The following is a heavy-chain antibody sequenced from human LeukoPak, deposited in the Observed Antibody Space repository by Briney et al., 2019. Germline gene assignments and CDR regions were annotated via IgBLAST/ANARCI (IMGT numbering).Heavy chain of an antibody. D-gene: IGHD6-19*01. CDR3: AATTHSGWYYFHY. J-gene: IGHJ4*02. Sequence: GESLNISCKGSGYSFTSYWISWVRQMPGKGLEWMGRIDPSDSYTKYSPSFQGHVTISADKSISTAYLQWSSLKASDTAMFYCAATTHSGWYYFHYWGQGTLVTVSS. CDR1: GYSFTSYW. CDR2: IDPSDSYT. V-gene: IGHV5-10-1*01.